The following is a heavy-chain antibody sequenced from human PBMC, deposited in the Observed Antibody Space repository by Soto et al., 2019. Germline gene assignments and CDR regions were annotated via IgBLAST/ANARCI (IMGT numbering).Heavy chain of an antibody. V-gene: IGHV3-48*03. J-gene: IGHJ6*02. CDR3: ARDRKLTTYDDYGMDV. CDR1: GFTFSSYE. D-gene: IGHD1-1*01. Sequence: EVQLVESGGGLVQPGGSLRLSCAASGFTFSSYEMNWVRQAPGKGLEWVSYIFNSGDIKYYAQSVKGRFTISRDNAKSSLYLQMNSLKAADTAVYYCARDRKLTTYDDYGMDVWGQGTTVTVSS. CDR2: IFNSGDIK.